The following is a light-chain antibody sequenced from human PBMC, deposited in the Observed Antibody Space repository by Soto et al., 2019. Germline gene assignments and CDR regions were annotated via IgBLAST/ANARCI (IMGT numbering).Light chain of an antibody. CDR1: SSDIGGYNY. CDR2: EVS. CDR3: QSYDSSLSGYV. J-gene: IGLJ1*01. Sequence: QSVLTQPASVSGSPGQSITISCTGSSSDIGGYNYVSWYQQYPGKAPKLLIYEVSNRPSGVSNRFSGSKSGTSASLAITGLQAEDEADYYCQSYDSSLSGYVFGTGTKVTVL. V-gene: IGLV2-14*03.